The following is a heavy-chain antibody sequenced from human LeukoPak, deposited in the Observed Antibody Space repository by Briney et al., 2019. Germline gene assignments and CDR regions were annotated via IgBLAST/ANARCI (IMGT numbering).Heavy chain of an antibody. CDR2: ISAYNGNT. V-gene: IGHV1-18*01. CDR3: ARSGYCSGGSCYSEGGYYYYYGMDV. CDR1: GYTFTSYG. J-gene: IGHJ6*02. Sequence: ASVKVSCKASGYTFTSYGISWVRQAPGQGLEWMGWISAYNGNTNYAQKLQGRVTMTTDTSTSTAYMELRSLRSDDTAVYYCARSGYCSGGSCYSEGGYYYYYGMDVWGQGTTVTVSS. D-gene: IGHD2-15*01.